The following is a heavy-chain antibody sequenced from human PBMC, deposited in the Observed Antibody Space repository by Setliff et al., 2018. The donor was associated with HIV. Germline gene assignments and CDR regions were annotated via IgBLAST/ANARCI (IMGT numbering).Heavy chain of an antibody. J-gene: IGHJ4*02. D-gene: IGHD5-12*01. CDR2: MYHTGST. CDR1: GYSISSGCY. V-gene: IGHV4-38-2*01. CDR3: ARQPLYNDYDWRSYYFDY. Sequence: ASETLSLTCVVSGYSISSGCYWGWIRQPPGKGLEWIGSMYHTGSTYYSPSLNSRFTISVDTSKNQFSLKLRSVTAADTAVYYCARQPLYNDYDWRSYYFDYWGQGSLVTVSS.